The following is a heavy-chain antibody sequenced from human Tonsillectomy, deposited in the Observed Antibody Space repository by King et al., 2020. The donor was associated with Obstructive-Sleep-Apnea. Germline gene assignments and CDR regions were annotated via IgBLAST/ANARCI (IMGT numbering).Heavy chain of an antibody. V-gene: IGHV4-4*02. D-gene: IGHD3-22*01. CDR3: ARSCDTSAYFDW. Sequence: PLQESGPGLVKPSGTLSLTCAVSGYSVSTSNWWSWVRQPPGKGLEWIGEIYHDETTHYNPSLESRVTISVDKSKNQFSLRLTSVTAADTAVYYCARSCDTSAYFDWWGQGTLVTVSS. J-gene: IGHJ5*01. CDR1: GYSVSTSNW. CDR2: IYHDETT.